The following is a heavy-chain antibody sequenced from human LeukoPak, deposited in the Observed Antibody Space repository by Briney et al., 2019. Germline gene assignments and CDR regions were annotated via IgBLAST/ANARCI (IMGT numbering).Heavy chain of an antibody. J-gene: IGHJ5*02. V-gene: IGHV3-30*02. D-gene: IGHD3-3*01. CDR3: AKDPYHAIFGVVIGTFDP. Sequence: GGSLRLSCAASGFTFSSYGMHWVRQAPGKGLEWVAFIRYDGSNKYYADSVKGRFTISRDNSKNTLYLQMNSLRAEDTAVYYCAKDPYHAIFGVVIGTFDPWGQGTLVTVSS. CDR2: IRYDGSNK. CDR1: GFTFSSYG.